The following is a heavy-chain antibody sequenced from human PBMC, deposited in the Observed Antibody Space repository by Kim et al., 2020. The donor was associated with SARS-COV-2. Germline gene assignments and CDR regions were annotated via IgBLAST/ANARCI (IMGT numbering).Heavy chain of an antibody. CDR1: GGSISSSSYY. Sequence: SETLSLTCTVFGGSISSSSYYWGWIRQPPGKGLEWIGSIYYSGSTYYNPSLKSRVTISVDTSKNQFSLKLSSVTAADTAVYYCAKHSSSWYMRPFDYWGQGTLVTVSS. V-gene: IGHV4-39*01. CDR2: IYYSGST. J-gene: IGHJ4*02. CDR3: AKHSSSWYMRPFDY. D-gene: IGHD6-13*01.